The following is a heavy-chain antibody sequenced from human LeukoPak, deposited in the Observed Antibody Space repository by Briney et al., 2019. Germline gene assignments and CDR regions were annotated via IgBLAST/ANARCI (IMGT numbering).Heavy chain of an antibody. J-gene: IGHJ3*02. D-gene: IGHD6-13*01. CDR3: AKEAIIASAFDI. Sequence: PGGFLRLSCAASGFTFDDYAMHWVWQAPGKGLEWVSGISWNSGSIGYADSVKGRFTISRDNAKNSLYLQMNSLRAEDMALYYCAKEAIIASAFDIWGQGTMATVSS. CDR1: GFTFDDYA. CDR2: ISWNSGSI. V-gene: IGHV3-9*03.